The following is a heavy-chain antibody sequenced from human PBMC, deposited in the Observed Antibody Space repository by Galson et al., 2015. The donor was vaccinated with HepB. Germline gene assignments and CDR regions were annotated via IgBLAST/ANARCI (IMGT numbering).Heavy chain of an antibody. CDR1: GGSFSGYY. J-gene: IGHJ4*02. V-gene: IGHV4-34*01. D-gene: IGHD6-19*01. CDR3: ARGARIAVAGTVRGRYYFDY. Sequence: SETLSLTCAVYGGSFSGYYWSWIRQPPGKGLEWIGEINHSGSANYNPSLKSRVTISVDTSKNQFSLKLSSVTAADTAVYYCARGARIAVAGTVRGRYYFDYWGQGTLVTVSS. CDR2: INHSGSA.